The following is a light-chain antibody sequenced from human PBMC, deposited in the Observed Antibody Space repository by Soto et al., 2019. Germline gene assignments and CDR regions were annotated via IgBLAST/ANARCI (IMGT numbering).Light chain of an antibody. CDR3: QSYDSSLSGYV. V-gene: IGLV1-40*01. Sequence: QSALAQPPSVSGAPGQRVTISCTGSNSNIGAGYDVHWYRQLPGTAPKLLIYGNINRPSGVPDRFSGSKSGTSASLAITGLQAEDEADYYCQSYDSSLSGYVFGTGTKVTVL. CDR2: GNI. CDR1: NSNIGAGYD. J-gene: IGLJ1*01.